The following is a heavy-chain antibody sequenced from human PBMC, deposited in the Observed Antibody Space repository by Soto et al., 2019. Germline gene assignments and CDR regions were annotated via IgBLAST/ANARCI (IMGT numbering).Heavy chain of an antibody. D-gene: IGHD4-4*01. J-gene: IGHJ4*02. V-gene: IGHV4-59*03. CDR3: AAYRGALYFDF. CDR2: VFYGGT. Sequence: XGTLSLTGSVSGRSMSSNYWSWLRQSPDKGLEWLGYVFYGGTDYNPSLGGRVSMSVQTSKSQFSLTLSSVTAADTAVYYCAAYRGALYFDFWGQGIQVTVSS. CDR1: GRSMSSNY.